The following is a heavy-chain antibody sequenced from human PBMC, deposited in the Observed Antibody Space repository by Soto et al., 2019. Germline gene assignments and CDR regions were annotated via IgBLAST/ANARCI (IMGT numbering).Heavy chain of an antibody. V-gene: IGHV3-74*01. CDR2: TNSDGSDT. CDR1: GFTFSSYW. D-gene: IGHD6-19*01. CDR3: ARDRGWSLFDY. J-gene: IGHJ4*02. Sequence: PGGSLRLSCAASGFTFSSYWMYWVRQAPGKGLVWVSRTNSDGSDTSDADSVKGRFTISRDNAKNTLYLQMNSLRAEDTAVYYCARDRGWSLFDYWGKGSLVTVSS.